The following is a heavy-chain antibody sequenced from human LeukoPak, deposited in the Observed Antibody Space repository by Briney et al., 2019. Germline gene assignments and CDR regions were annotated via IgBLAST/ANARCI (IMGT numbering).Heavy chain of an antibody. D-gene: IGHD6-19*01. J-gene: IGHJ4*02. Sequence: SQTLSLTCAISGDSVSSNSAAWNWIRQSPSRGLEWLGRTYYRSKWYNDYAVSVKSRITINPDTSKNQFSLQLNSVTPEDTAVYYCARDRFEFGGYSSGWYYGYWGFGYWGQGTLVTVSS. V-gene: IGHV6-1*01. CDR2: TYYRSKWYN. CDR3: ARDRFEFGGYSSGWYYGYWGFGY. CDR1: GDSVSSNSAA.